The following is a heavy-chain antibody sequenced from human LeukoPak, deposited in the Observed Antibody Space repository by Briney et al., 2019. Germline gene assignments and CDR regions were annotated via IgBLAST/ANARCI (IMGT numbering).Heavy chain of an antibody. Sequence: GASVKVSCKASGYTFTSYYMHWVRQAPGQGLEWMGIINPSGGSTSYAQKFQGRVTMTRDMSTSTVYMELSSLRSEDTAVYYCARPSYYDKSYWYFDLWGRGTLVTVSS. CDR2: INPSGGST. CDR3: ARPSYYDKSYWYFDL. D-gene: IGHD3-22*01. J-gene: IGHJ2*01. CDR1: GYTFTSYY. V-gene: IGHV1-46*01.